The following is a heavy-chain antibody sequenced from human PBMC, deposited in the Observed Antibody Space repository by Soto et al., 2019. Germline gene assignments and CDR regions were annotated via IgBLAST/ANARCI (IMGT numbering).Heavy chain of an antibody. V-gene: IGHV4-31*03. CDR2: IYYSGST. D-gene: IGHD1-26*01. Sequence: PSETLSLTCTVSGGSISSGGYYWSWIRQHPGKGLEWIGYIYYSGSTYYNPSLKSRVTISVDTSKNQFSLKLSSVTAADTAVYYCASTDSGNSDFSFSYWGQGTLVTVSS. CDR3: ASTDSGNSDFSFSY. CDR1: GGSISSGGYY. J-gene: IGHJ4*02.